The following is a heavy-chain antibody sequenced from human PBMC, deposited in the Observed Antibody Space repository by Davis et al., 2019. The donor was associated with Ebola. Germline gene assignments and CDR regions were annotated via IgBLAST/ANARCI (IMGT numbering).Heavy chain of an antibody. J-gene: IGHJ4*02. Sequence: ASVKVSCKASGGTFSSYGISWVRQAPGQGLEWMGWINAGNGNTKYSQKFQGRVTITRDTSASTAYMELSSLRSEDTAVYYCARLSTRVDYWGQGTLVTVSS. D-gene: IGHD5/OR15-5a*01. V-gene: IGHV1-3*01. CDR2: INAGNGNT. CDR3: ARLSTRVDY. CDR1: GGTFSSYG.